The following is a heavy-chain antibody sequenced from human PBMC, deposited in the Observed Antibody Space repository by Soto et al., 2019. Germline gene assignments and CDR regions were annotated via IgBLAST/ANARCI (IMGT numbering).Heavy chain of an antibody. CDR3: ARRLSTGWFFDF. J-gene: IGHJ4*02. CDR2: IYPGDSDT. V-gene: IGHV5-51*01. Sequence: GESLKISCNGSGYSFTSYWIGWVRQMPGKGLEWMGIIYPGDSDTRYSPSFQGQVAFSADKSISTAYLQWSGLKASDTAIYYCARRLSTGWFFDFWGQGTLVTV. D-gene: IGHD6-19*01. CDR1: GYSFTSYW.